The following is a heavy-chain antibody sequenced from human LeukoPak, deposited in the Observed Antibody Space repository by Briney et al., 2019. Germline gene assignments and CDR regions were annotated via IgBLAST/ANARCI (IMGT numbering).Heavy chain of an antibody. J-gene: IGHJ3*01. CDR1: GFTFSSYG. Sequence: GGSLRLSCAASGFTFSSYGMHWVRQAPGKGLEWVAFIRYDGSNKYYADSVKGRFTISRDNSKNTLYLQMNSLRAEDTAVYYCAKPRQQLSTGPMGNWGQGTMATVSS. V-gene: IGHV3-30*02. CDR3: AKPRQQLSTGPMGN. D-gene: IGHD6-13*01. CDR2: IRYDGSNK.